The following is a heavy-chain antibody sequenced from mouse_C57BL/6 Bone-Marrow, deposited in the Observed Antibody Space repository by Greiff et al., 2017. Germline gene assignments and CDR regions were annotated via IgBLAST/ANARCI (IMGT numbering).Heavy chain of an antibody. CDR1: GFTFSDYG. CDR3: AIPTGN. V-gene: IGHV5-17*01. J-gene: IGHJ2*01. D-gene: IGHD4-1*01. Sequence: EVKLMESGGGLVKPGGSLKLSCAASGFTFSDYGMHWVRQAPEKGLEWVAYISSGSSTIYYADTVHGRLTISRDDDKNTMFLQMTSLGSEDTAMYYCAIPTGNWGQGTTLTVSS. CDR2: ISSGSSTI.